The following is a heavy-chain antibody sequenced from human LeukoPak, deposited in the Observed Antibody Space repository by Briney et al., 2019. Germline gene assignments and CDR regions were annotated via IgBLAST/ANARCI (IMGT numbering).Heavy chain of an antibody. CDR2: IYYSGST. CDR1: GGSISSYY. Sequence: PSETLSLTCTVSGGSISSYYWSWIRQPPGKGLEWIGYIYYSGSTNYNPSLKSRVTISVDTSKNQFSLKLSSVTAADTAVYYCARLYYDSRGYYWFDPWGQGTLVTVSS. D-gene: IGHD3-22*01. J-gene: IGHJ5*02. CDR3: ARLYYDSRGYYWFDP. V-gene: IGHV4-59*08.